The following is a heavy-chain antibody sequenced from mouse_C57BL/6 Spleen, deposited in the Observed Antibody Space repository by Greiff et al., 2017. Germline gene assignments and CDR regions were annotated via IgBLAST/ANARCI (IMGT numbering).Heavy chain of an antibody. J-gene: IGHJ4*01. CDR1: GFTFSDFY. V-gene: IGHV7-1*01. CDR2: SRNIANDYTT. Sequence: EVKLVESGGGLVQSGRSLRLSCATSGFTFSDFYMEWVRPAPGKGLAWNSASRNIANDYTTAYRASVKGRFIVSRDTSQSIHYLQMNVLRAEDTAIYYGARDGYAMDYWGQGTSVTVSS. CDR3: ARDGYAMDY.